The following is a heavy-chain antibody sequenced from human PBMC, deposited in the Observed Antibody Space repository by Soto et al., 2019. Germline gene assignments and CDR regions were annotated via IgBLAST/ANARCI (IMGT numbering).Heavy chain of an antibody. CDR2: IWYDGSNK. J-gene: IGHJ3*02. D-gene: IGHD3-22*01. CDR1: GFTFSSYG. CDR3: ASAGDYDSSGYYRNVDAFDI. V-gene: IGHV3-33*01. Sequence: QVQLVESGGGVVQPGRSLRLSCAASGFTFSSYGMHWVRQAPGKGLEWVAVIWYDGSNKYYADSVKGRFTIYRDNSKNSQYLQMNSLRAEATAVYYCASAGDYDSSGYYRNVDAFDIWGQGTMVTVSS.